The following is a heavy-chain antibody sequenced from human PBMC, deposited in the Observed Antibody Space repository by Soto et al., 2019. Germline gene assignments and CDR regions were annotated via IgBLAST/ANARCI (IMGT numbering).Heavy chain of an antibody. V-gene: IGHV3-48*01. J-gene: IGHJ5*02. D-gene: IGHD3-16*01. CDR1: GFTFSSYS. CDR2: ISSSSSTI. Sequence: PGGSLRLSCAASGFTFSSYSMNWVRQAPGKGLEWVSYISSSSSTIYYADSVKGRFTISRDNAKNSLYLQMNSLRAEDTAVYYCARVAPGDYIWGSYKSYNWFDPWGQGTLVTVSS. CDR3: ARVAPGDYIWGSYKSYNWFDP.